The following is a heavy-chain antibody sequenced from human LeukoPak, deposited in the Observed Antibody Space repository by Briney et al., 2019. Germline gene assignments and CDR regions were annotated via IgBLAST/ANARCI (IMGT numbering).Heavy chain of an antibody. J-gene: IGHJ4*02. D-gene: IGHD2-2*01. CDR2: ISSSSSYI. Sequence: PGGSLRLSCAASGFTFSSYSMNWVRQAPGKGLEWVSSISSSSSYIYYADSVKGRFTISRDNAKNSLNLQMNSLRAEDTAVYYCARDPLYCSSTSCPKYWGQGTLVTVSS. V-gene: IGHV3-21*01. CDR3: ARDPLYCSSTSCPKY. CDR1: GFTFSSYS.